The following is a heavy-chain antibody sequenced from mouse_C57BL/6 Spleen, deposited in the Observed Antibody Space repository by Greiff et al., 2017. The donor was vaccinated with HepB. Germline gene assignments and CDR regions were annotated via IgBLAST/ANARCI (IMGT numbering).Heavy chain of an antibody. CDR1: GFSLTSYA. D-gene: IGHD2-5*01. CDR2: IWTGGGT. J-gene: IGHJ4*01. V-gene: IGHV2-9-1*01. CDR3: DRNVEGSYSSYVDYDAMDY. Sequence: QVQLKESGPGLVAPSQSLSITCTVSGFSLTSYAISWVRQPPGKGLEWLGVIWTGGGTTYNSALKSRLSISTDNTKSQVFLKRNSLQTDDTARYYCDRNVEGSYSSYVDYDAMDYWGQGTSVTVSS.